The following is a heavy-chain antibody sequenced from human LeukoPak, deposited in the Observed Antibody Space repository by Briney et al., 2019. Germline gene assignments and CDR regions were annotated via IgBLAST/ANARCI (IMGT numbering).Heavy chain of an antibody. CDR1: GYSFTSYW. D-gene: IGHD3-10*01. V-gene: IGHV5-51*01. J-gene: IGHJ3*02. Sequence: GESLKISCKDSGYSFTSYWIGWVRQMPGKGLEWMGIIYPVDSDTRYSPSFQGQVTISADKSISTAYLQWSSLEASDTAMYYCARNNHYYGSGSYYNENDAFDIWGQGTMVTVSS. CDR2: IYPVDSDT. CDR3: ARNNHYYGSGSYYNENDAFDI.